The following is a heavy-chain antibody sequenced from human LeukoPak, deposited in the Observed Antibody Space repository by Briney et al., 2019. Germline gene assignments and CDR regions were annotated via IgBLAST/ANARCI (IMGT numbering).Heavy chain of an antibody. CDR2: ISYTGST. CDR3: ARVFLNYYDSSGYYFDY. Sequence: PSETLSLTCTVSDGSLSTYYWSWIRQPPGKGLEWIGYISYTGSTNYNPSLKSRVTISVDTSKNQLSLKLSSVTAADTAVYYCARVFLNYYDSSGYYFDYWGQGTLVTVSS. V-gene: IGHV4-59*01. D-gene: IGHD3-22*01. J-gene: IGHJ4*02. CDR1: DGSLSTYY.